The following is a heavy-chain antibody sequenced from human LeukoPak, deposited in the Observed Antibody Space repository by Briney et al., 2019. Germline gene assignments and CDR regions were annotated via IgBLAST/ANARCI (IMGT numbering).Heavy chain of an antibody. J-gene: IGHJ6*02. Sequence: SETLSLTCTVSGGSVSSGSYYWSWIRQPPGRGLEWIGYIYYSGSTNYNPSLKSRVTISVDTSKNQFSLKLSSVTAADTAVYYCARASVYYDFWSGRTHYGMDVWGQGTTVTVS. CDR1: GGSVSSGSYY. V-gene: IGHV4-61*01. D-gene: IGHD3-3*01. CDR3: ARASVYYDFWSGRTHYGMDV. CDR2: IYYSGST.